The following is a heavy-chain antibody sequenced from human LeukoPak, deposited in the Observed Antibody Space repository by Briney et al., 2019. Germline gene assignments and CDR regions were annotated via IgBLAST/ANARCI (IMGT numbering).Heavy chain of an antibody. V-gene: IGHV3-53*01. J-gene: IGHJ4*02. CDR2: SYSGSST. CDR1: GFTVSTDH. D-gene: IGHD1-26*01. Sequence: GGSLRLSCAASGFTVSTDHMSWVRQAPGKGLEWVAVSYSGSSTYHAESVKGRFTISRDNSKNTLYLQMNSLRAEDTAVYYCARVWELSFDYWGQGTLVTVSS. CDR3: ARVWELSFDY.